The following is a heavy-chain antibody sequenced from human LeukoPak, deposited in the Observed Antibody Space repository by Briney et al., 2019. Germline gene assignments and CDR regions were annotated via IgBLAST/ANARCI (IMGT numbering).Heavy chain of an antibody. D-gene: IGHD2-2*01. J-gene: IGHJ4*02. CDR2: IWFDGSTK. CDR1: GFSFSSYG. CDR3: ARDALPAAKAYYFDY. Sequence: QPGRSLRLSCATSGFSFSSYGMHWVRQAPGKGLEWVAVIWFDGSTKYYVDSVKGRFTISRDNSKNTLYLQMNSLRAEDTALYYCARDALPAAKAYYFDYSGQGTLVTVSS. V-gene: IGHV3-33*01.